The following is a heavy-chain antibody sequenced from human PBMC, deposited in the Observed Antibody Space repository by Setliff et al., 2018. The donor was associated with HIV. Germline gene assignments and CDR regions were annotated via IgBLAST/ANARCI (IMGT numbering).Heavy chain of an antibody. CDR3: ARERDDLTGYYQDY. CDR1: GGSISSGSYY. CDR2: IYTSGST. D-gene: IGHD3-9*01. Sequence: PSETLSLTCTVSGGSISSGSYYWSWIRQPAGKGLEWIGRIYTSGSTNYNPSLKSRVTISVDTSKNQFSLKLSSVTAADTAVYYCARERDDLTGYYQDYWGQGTLVTVSS. J-gene: IGHJ4*02. V-gene: IGHV4-61*02.